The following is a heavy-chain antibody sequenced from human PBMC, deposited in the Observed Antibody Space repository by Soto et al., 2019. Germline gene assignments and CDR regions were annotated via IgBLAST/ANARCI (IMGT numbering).Heavy chain of an antibody. V-gene: IGHV4-39*01. J-gene: IGHJ4*02. Sequence: ASETLSLTCTVSGGSISSSSYYWGWIRQPPGKGLEWIGSIYYSGSTYYNPSLKSRVTISVDTSKNQFSLKLSSVTAADTAVYYCARHVVEMATITFDYWGQGTLVTVSS. CDR2: IYYSGST. CDR1: GGSISSSSYY. D-gene: IGHD5-12*01. CDR3: ARHVVEMATITFDY.